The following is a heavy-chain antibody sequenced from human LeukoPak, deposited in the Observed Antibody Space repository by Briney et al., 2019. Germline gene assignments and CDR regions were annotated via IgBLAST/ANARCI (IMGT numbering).Heavy chain of an antibody. V-gene: IGHV1-69*01. CDR3: ARDIRNWFDA. D-gene: IGHD2-2*02. CDR1: GGTFSTYA. CDR2: IIPIFGTA. J-gene: IGHJ5*02. Sequence: SVKVSCKASGGTFSTYAINWVRQAPGQGLEWMGGIIPIFGTAIYAQKFQGRVTITADESTSTAYMELSSLRSEDTAVYDCARDIRNWFDAWGQRTLVTVSS.